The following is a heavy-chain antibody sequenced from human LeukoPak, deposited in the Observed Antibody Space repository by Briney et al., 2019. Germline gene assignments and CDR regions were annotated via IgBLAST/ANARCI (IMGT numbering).Heavy chain of an antibody. V-gene: IGHV3-21*01. D-gene: IGHD2-2*01. CDR2: ISGSSSYI. CDR1: GFTFSGYS. Sequence: PGGSLRLSCAASGFTFSGYSMNWVRQAPGKGLEWVSSISGSSSYIYYADSVKGRFTISRDNAKNSLYLQMNSLRAEDTAVYYCAREYCSSTSCSLVDFWGQGTLVTVSS. CDR3: AREYCSSTSCSLVDF. J-gene: IGHJ4*02.